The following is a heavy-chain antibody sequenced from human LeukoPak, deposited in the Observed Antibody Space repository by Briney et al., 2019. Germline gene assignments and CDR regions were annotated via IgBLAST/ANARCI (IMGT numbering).Heavy chain of an antibody. Sequence: RASVKVSCKASGYTFTSYDINWVRQATGQGLEWMGWMNPNSGNTGYAQKFQGRVTMTRNTSISTAYMELSSLRSEDTAVYYCARSRTMVRGSLGYRGQGTLVTVSS. V-gene: IGHV1-8*01. J-gene: IGHJ4*02. D-gene: IGHD3-10*01. CDR2: MNPNSGNT. CDR1: GYTFTSYD. CDR3: ARSRTMVRGSLGY.